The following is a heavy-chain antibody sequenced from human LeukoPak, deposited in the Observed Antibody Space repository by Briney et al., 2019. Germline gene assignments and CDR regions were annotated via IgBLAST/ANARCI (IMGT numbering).Heavy chain of an antibody. V-gene: IGHV3-23*01. J-gene: IGHJ4*02. CDR3: AKPTAMVTPFDY. Sequence: GGYLRLSCAASGFTFSSYAMSWVRQAPGKGLEWVLAISGSGGSTYYADSVKGRFTIARDNSKNTLYLQMNSLRAEDTAVYYCAKPTAMVTPFDYWGQGTLVTVSS. CDR1: GFTFSSYA. CDR2: ISGSGGST. D-gene: IGHD5-18*01.